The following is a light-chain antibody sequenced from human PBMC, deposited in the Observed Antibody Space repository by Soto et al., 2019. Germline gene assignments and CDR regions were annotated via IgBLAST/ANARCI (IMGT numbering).Light chain of an antibody. J-gene: IGKJ4*01. CDR3: QQGDSFPFT. V-gene: IGKV1-12*01. CDR1: QDISSW. Sequence: DIQMTQSPSSVSASVGDTVTITCRASQDISSWVAWYQQKPGKAPKLLISAASSLQSRVPTRFSGSGSGTDFTLIISGLQPEDFATYFCQQGDSFPFTFGGGTKVDIK. CDR2: AAS.